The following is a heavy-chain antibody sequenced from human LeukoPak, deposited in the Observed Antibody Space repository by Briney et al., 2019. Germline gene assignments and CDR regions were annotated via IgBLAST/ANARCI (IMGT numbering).Heavy chain of an antibody. CDR2: INHSGST. CDR3: ARSYHSWNYYMDV. Sequence: SETLSLTCAVYGGSFSGYYWSWIRQPPGKGQEWIGEINHSGSTNYNPSLKSRVTISVDTSKNQFSLKLSSVTAADTAVYYCARSYHSWNYYMDVWGKGTTVTVSS. V-gene: IGHV4-34*01. J-gene: IGHJ6*03. CDR1: GGSFSGYY. D-gene: IGHD1-20*01.